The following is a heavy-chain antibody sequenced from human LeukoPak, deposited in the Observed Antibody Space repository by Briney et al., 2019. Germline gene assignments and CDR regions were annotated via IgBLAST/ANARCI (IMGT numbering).Heavy chain of an antibody. J-gene: IGHJ3*02. CDR3: ARISDNYDILTGYTAFDI. CDR1: GYTFTSYY. CDR2: INPSGGST. D-gene: IGHD3-9*01. Sequence: ASVKVSCKASGYTFTSYYMHWARQAPGQGLEWMGIINPSGGSTSYAQKFQGRVTMTRDTSTSTVYMELSSLRSEDTAVYYCARISDNYDILTGYTAFDIWGQGTMVTVSS. V-gene: IGHV1-46*01.